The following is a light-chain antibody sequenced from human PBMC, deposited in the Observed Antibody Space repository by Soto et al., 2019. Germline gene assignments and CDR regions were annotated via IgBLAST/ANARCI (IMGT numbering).Light chain of an antibody. CDR2: DVS. CDR3: QQRSDWPWT. V-gene: IGKV3-11*01. Sequence: EIVLTQSPATLYLSPGERGTLSCRASESVTDYLAWYQQKPGQAPRLLVYDVSNRAAGIPTRFSGGGSGTDFTLTISNVEPEDFAVYYCQQRSDWPWTFGQGTKVDIK. J-gene: IGKJ1*01. CDR1: ESVTDY.